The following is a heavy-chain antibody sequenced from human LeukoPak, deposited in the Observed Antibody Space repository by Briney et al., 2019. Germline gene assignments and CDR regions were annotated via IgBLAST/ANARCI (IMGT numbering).Heavy chain of an antibody. CDR2: ISAYNGNT. V-gene: IGHV1-18*01. CDR1: GYTFTSYG. Sequence: ASVKVSCKASGYTFTSYGISWVRQAPGQGLEWMGWISAYNGNTNYAQKLQGRVTMTTDTSTSTAYMELRSLRSDDTAVYHCARKYYDILTGPGGYYYYGMDVWGQGTTVTVSS. D-gene: IGHD3-9*01. CDR3: ARKYYDILTGPGGYYYYGMDV. J-gene: IGHJ6*02.